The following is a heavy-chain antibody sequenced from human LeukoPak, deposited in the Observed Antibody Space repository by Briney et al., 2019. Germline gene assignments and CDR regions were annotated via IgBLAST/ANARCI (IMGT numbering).Heavy chain of an antibody. CDR3: AGHFYSSSWPARY. V-gene: IGHV1-69*13. Sequence: SVKVSCKASGGTFSSYAISWVRQAPGQGLEWMGGIIPIFGTANYAQKFQGRVTITADESTSTAYMELSSLRSEDTAVYYCAGHFYSSSWPARYWGQGTLVTVSS. CDR1: GGTFSSYA. J-gene: IGHJ4*02. CDR2: IIPIFGTA. D-gene: IGHD6-13*01.